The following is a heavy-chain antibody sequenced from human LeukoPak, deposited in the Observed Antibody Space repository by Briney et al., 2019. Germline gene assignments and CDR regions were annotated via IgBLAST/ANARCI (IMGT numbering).Heavy chain of an antibody. Sequence: GGSLTLSCAASGLTFSSYAMSWVRQAPGKGLEWVSFVSGSTIDYAHSVQGRFTISRNNSKNTLHLLMNSRRAEDTAVYYCARKLDYYDSSGHVHWDFELWGRGTLVTVS. CDR1: GLTFSSYA. V-gene: IGHV3-23*01. J-gene: IGHJ2*01. CDR3: ARKLDYYDSSGHVHWDFEL. CDR2: VSGSTI. D-gene: IGHD3-22*01.